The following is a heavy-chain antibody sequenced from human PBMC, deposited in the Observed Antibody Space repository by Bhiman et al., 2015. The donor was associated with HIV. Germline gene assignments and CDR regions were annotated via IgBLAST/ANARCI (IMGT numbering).Heavy chain of an antibody. Sequence: QLVESGGGLVKPGGSLRLSCAASGFTHSSYVMNWVRQAPGKGLEWVSSISSSSSYIYYADSVKGRFSISRDNAKNSLYLQMNSLRAEDTAVYYCATEPGGTTQGRFDFWGQGTLVTVSS. V-gene: IGHV3-21*03. D-gene: IGHD1-7*01. CDR3: ATEPGGTTQGRFDF. CDR2: ISSSSSYI. CDR1: GFTHSSYV. J-gene: IGHJ4*02.